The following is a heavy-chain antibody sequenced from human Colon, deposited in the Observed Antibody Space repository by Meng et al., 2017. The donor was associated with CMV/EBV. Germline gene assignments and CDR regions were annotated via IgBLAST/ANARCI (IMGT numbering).Heavy chain of an antibody. J-gene: IGHJ6*02. CDR2: ISRSGITT. D-gene: IGHD2-21*01. CDR1: GFSFGRYE. Sequence: GESLKIACAASGFSFGRYEMNWVRQAPGKGLEWVSYISRSGITTHYADSVKGRFTISRDNVKNSLYLHMNSLRAEDTAVYYCATVVRFRVGRHYYYHGRDVWGQGTTVTVSS. V-gene: IGHV3-48*03. CDR3: ATVVRFRVGRHYYYHGRDV.